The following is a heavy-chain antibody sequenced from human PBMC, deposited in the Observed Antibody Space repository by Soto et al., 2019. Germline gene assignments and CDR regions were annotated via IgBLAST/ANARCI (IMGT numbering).Heavy chain of an antibody. CDR2: IYYSGST. CDR1: GGSISSISYY. V-gene: IGHV4-39*01. CDR3: ARHKWFGDQSDYYYYYMDV. Sequence: SSETLSFTCTVSGGSISSISYYWGWIRQPPGKGLEWIGSIYYSGSTYYNPSLKSRVTISVDTSKNQFSLKLSSVTAADTAVYYCARHKWFGDQSDYYYYYMDVWGKGTTVTSP. J-gene: IGHJ6*03. D-gene: IGHD3-10*01.